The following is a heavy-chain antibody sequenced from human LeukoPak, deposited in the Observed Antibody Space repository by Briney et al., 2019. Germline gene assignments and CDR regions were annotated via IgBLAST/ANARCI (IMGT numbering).Heavy chain of an antibody. CDR1: GGSFTSGNYK. CDR2: IYTNGNT. D-gene: IGHD1-26*01. V-gene: IGHV4-61*02. CDR3: ARGPDHAKVGY. J-gene: IGHJ4*02. Sequence: SQTLSLTYTVSGGSFTSGNYKWSWLRQPAGKGLEWIGRIYTNGNTDYSPSLKSRVTISIDMSKNQFFLKLSFVTAADTAVYYCARGPDHAKVGYWGQGTLVTVSS.